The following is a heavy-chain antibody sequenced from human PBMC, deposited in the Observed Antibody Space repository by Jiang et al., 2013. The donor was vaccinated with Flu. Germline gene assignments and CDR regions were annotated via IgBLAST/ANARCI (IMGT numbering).Heavy chain of an antibody. D-gene: IGHD4-17*01. J-gene: IGHJ2*01. V-gene: IGHV6-1*01. CDR3: ARWAMVTTQVGYFDL. Sequence: QTLSLTCVISGDSVSSNSAAWDWIRQSPSRGLEWLGRTYYRSKWSNDYVVSVKSRITINADTSKNQFSLQLNSVTPEDTAVYYCARWAMVTTQVGYFDLWGRGTLVTVSS. CDR1: GDSVSSNSAA. CDR2: TYYRSKWSN.